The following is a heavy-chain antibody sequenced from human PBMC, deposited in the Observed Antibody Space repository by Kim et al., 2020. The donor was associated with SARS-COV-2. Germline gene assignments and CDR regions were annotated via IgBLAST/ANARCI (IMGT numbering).Heavy chain of an antibody. V-gene: IGHV4-61*01. CDR1: GGSVSSGSYY. CDR2: IYYSGST. CDR3: ARAGVGIHDSSGYYYV. Sequence: SETLSLTCTVSGGSVSSGSYYWSWIRQPPGKGLEWIGYIYYSGSTNYNPSLKSRVTISVDTSKNQFSLKLSSVTAAVTAVYYCARAGVGIHDSSGYYYVWGQGTLVTVSS. D-gene: IGHD3-22*01. J-gene: IGHJ4*02.